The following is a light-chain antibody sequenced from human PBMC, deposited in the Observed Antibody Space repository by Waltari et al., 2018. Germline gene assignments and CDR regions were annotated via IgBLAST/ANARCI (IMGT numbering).Light chain of an antibody. CDR2: GAS. CDR3: QQYGSSPR. J-gene: IGKJ1*01. Sequence: EIVLTQSPGTLSLSPGERATLSCRASQSVSSSYLAWYQQKPGQAPRLLIYGASXRATGIPDRFSXSGSGTXXTLTISRLEPEDFAVYYCQQYGSSPRFGQGTKVEIK. CDR1: QSVSSSY. V-gene: IGKV3-20*01.